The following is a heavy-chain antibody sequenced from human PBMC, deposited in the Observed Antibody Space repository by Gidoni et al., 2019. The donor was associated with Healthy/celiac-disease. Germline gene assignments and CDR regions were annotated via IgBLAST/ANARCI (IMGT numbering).Heavy chain of an antibody. D-gene: IGHD6-13*01. CDR1: GFTFSSYG. Sequence: QVQLVESGGGVVQPGRSLRLSCAASGFTFSSYGRHWVRQAPGKGLEWVAVISYDGSNKYYADSVKGRFTISRDNSKNTLYLQMNSLRAEDTAVYYCAKGSPGGSSSPSPHFDYWGQGTLVTVSS. V-gene: IGHV3-30*18. CDR2: ISYDGSNK. J-gene: IGHJ4*02. CDR3: AKGSPGGSSSPSPHFDY.